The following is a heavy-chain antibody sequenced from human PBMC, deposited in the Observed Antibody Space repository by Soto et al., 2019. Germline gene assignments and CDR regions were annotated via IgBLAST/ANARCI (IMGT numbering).Heavy chain of an antibody. Sequence: QVQLVQSGAEVKKPGASVKVSCKASGYTLASYAISWMRQAPGQGLEWMGWISAYNGNTNYAQKLQGRVTMTTDTSTSTVYMELRSLRSDDTAVYYCARDPPPPDYWGQGTLVTVSS. CDR3: ARDPPPPDY. J-gene: IGHJ4*02. CDR1: GYTLASYA. V-gene: IGHV1-18*01. CDR2: ISAYNGNT.